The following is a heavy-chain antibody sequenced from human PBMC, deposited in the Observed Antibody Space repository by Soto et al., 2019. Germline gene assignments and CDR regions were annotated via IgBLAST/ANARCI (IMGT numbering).Heavy chain of an antibody. J-gene: IGHJ4*02. Sequence: ASVKVYCKASGYTFTIYGIHLVRQAPGQRLELMGWINTGNGDAKYSLKFQGRLTITRDTSASTAYMELSSLRSEDTAVYYCAREPQVRYCSGGSCYDFGFDYWGQGTLVTVSS. CDR1: GYTFTIYG. V-gene: IGHV1-3*04. CDR2: INTGNGDA. D-gene: IGHD2-15*01. CDR3: AREPQVRYCSGGSCYDFGFDY.